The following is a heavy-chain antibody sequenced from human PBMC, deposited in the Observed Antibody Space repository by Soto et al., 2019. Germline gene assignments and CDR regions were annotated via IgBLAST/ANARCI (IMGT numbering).Heavy chain of an antibody. CDR1: GYTFTSYG. CDR3: ARDSPPVDY. Sequence: QVQLVQSGAEVKKPGASVKVSCKASGYTFTSYGVSWVRQAPGQGLEWMGWISAYNGNTKYAQKLQGRVTMTTATSTKTAYMDLRSLRSDDTAVYYCARDSPPVDYWGQGTLVTVSS. V-gene: IGHV1-18*01. CDR2: ISAYNGNT. J-gene: IGHJ4*02.